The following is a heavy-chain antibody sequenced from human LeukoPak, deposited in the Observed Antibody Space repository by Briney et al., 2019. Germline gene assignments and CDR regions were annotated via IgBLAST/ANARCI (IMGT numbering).Heavy chain of an antibody. CDR2: IWYDGSNK. J-gene: IGHJ3*01. CDR3: ARAPDYDYVWGNYRL. D-gene: IGHD3-16*02. Sequence: GGSLRLSCAASGFTFSTYGMHWVRQAPGKGLEWVAVIWYDGSNKYYADSVKGRFTISRDNSKNTLYLQMNSLRAEDTAVYYCARAPDYDYVWGNYRLWGQGTMVTVSS. CDR1: GFTFSTYG. V-gene: IGHV3-33*01.